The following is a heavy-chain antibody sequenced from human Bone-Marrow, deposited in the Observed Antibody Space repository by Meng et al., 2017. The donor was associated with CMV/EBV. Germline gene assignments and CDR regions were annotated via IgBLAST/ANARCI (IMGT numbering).Heavy chain of an antibody. CDR1: GYTFTSYD. V-gene: IGHV1-8*03. J-gene: IGHJ4*02. D-gene: IGHD6-13*01. CDR3: AILLRAAAFDY. Sequence: ASVKVSCKASGYTFTSYDINWVRQATGQGLEWMGWMNPNSGNTGYAQKFQGRVTITRNTSISTAYMELSSLRSDDTAVYYCAILLRAAAFDYWGQGTLVTVSS. CDR2: MNPNSGNT.